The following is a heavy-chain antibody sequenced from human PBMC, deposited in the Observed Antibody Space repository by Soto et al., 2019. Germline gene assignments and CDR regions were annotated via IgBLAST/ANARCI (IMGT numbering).Heavy chain of an antibody. D-gene: IGHD4-17*01. CDR3: ARDRSIYGNDY. CDR2: INAGNGNT. J-gene: IGHJ4*02. Sequence: ASVKVSCKASGYTFTSYAMHWVRQAPGQRLEWMGWINAGNGNTKYSQKFQGRVTITADKSTSTAYMELSSLRSEDTAVYYCARDRSIYGNDYWGQGTLVTVSS. CDR1: GYTFTSYA. V-gene: IGHV1-3*01.